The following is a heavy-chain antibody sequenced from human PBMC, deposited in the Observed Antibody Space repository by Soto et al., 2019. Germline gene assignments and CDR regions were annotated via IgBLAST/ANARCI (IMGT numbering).Heavy chain of an antibody. D-gene: IGHD6-19*01. CDR3: ASRQQWLVQPCFDY. CDR2: IHYSGST. J-gene: IGHJ4*02. V-gene: IGHV4-39*01. CDR1: GRSISSSSYY. Sequence: QLQLQESGPALVNPSETLSLTCTVSGRSISSSSYYWGCIRQPPGKGPEWIGSIHYSGSTYYNTSLKRRVTLPEDTAKHQFSLKLSAVNGACTPVYCCASRQQWLVQPCFDYGGQGTLVTVAS.